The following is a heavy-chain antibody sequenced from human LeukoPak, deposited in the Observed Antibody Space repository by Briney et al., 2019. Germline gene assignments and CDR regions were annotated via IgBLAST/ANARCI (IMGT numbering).Heavy chain of an antibody. CDR2: IYASGST. CDR3: ARALHATVVTSYLDY. CDR1: GGSISSYY. D-gene: IGHD4-23*01. Sequence: SETLSLTCTVSGGSISSYYWNWIRQPAGKGLEWIGRIYASGSTNYNPSLKSRVTISVDRSKNQFSLNLSSVTAADTAVYYCARALHATVVTSYLDYWGQGTLVTVSS. V-gene: IGHV4-4*07. J-gene: IGHJ4*02.